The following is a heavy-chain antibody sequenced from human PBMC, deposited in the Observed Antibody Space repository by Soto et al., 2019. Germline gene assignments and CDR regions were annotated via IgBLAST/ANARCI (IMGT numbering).Heavy chain of an antibody. D-gene: IGHD6-25*01. CDR2: IKNDGSER. CDR3: ASGGD. V-gene: IGHV3-7*01. CDR1: GCTSSTFW. J-gene: IGHJ4*02. Sequence: VGSLRLSWAAAGCTSSTFWMSWARQAPGKGLEWVAHIKNDGSERYSGDSVKGRFTISRDNVKKSLYLYLQMNRLRAEDTAVYYCASGGDWRQETLVTVSS.